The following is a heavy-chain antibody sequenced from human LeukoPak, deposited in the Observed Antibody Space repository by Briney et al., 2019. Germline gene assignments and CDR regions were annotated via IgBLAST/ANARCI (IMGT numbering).Heavy chain of an antibody. CDR2: IYSGGGT. Sequence: RGSLMLSCAASGFTVSSYYMSWVRQAPGKGLEWVSVIYSGGGTYYADSVKGRFTISRDNSKNTLDLQMNSLRVEDTAVYYCARAPRSSGYEGYFDHWGQGTPVTVSS. CDR1: GFTVSSYY. CDR3: ARAPRSSGYEGYFDH. V-gene: IGHV3-53*01. J-gene: IGHJ4*02. D-gene: IGHD5-12*01.